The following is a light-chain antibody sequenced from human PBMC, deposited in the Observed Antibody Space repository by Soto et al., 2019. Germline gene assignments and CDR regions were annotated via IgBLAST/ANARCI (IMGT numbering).Light chain of an antibody. CDR2: DAS. Sequence: DIKMTQSPSSLSASVGDRVTITCQASQDISNYLNWYQQKPGKAPNFLIYDASNLETGVPSRFSGSGSGTDFTFTISSLQPEDFATYYCQQYDNLPITFGQGTRLEI. J-gene: IGKJ5*01. V-gene: IGKV1-33*01. CDR3: QQYDNLPIT. CDR1: QDISNY.